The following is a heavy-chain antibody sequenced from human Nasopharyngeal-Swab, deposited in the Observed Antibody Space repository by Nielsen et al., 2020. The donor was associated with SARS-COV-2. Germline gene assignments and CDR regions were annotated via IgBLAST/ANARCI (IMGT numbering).Heavy chain of an antibody. CDR1: GFTFSSYE. CDR2: ISSSGSTI. V-gene: IGHV3-48*03. Sequence: GESLKIYCAASGFTFSSYEMNWVRQAPGKGLEWVSYISSSGSTIYYADSVKGRFTISRDNAKNSLYLQMNSLRAEDTAVYYCARVRLDCSGGSCSNWFDPWGQGTLVTVSS. CDR3: ARVRLDCSGGSCSNWFDP. J-gene: IGHJ5*02. D-gene: IGHD2-15*01.